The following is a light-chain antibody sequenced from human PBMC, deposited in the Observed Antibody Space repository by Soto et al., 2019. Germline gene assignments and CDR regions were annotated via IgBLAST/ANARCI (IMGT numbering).Light chain of an antibody. J-gene: IGLJ2*01. Sequence: QSALTQPPSASGSPGQSVTISCTGTSSDVGGYNYVSWYQQHPGKAPKLLIYEVSKRPSGVPDRFSGSKSGNTASLTVSGLQGEDEADYYCSSYAAGSNLVIGGGTKLTVL. CDR3: SSYAAGSNLV. CDR2: EVS. CDR1: SSDVGGYNY. V-gene: IGLV2-8*01.